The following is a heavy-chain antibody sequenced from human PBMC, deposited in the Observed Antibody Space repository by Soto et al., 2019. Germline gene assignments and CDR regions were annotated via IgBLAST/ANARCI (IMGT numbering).Heavy chain of an antibody. CDR3: ARGRNSSGWPYFDY. V-gene: IGHV3-21*01. J-gene: IGHJ4*02. D-gene: IGHD6-19*01. CDR1: GFTFSSYS. CDR2: ISSSSSYI. Sequence: GGSLRLSCAASGFTFSSYSMNWVRQAPGKGLEWVSSISSSSSYIYYADSVKGRFTISRDNAKNSLYLQMNSLRAEDTAVYYCARGRNSSGWPYFDYWGQGTLVTVSS.